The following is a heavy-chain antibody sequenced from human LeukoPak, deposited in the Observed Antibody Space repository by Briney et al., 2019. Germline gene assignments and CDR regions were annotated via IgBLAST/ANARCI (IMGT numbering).Heavy chain of an antibody. V-gene: IGHV1-8*01. J-gene: IGHJ3*02. CDR3: ARARTTNTYYDILTGYYNVPAFDI. Sequence: GASVEVSCKASGYTFTSYDINWVRQATGQGLEWMGWMNPNSGNTGYAQKFQGRVTMTRNTSISTAYMKLSSLRSEDTAVYYCARARTTNTYYDILTGYYNVPAFDIWGQGTMVTVSS. D-gene: IGHD3-9*01. CDR1: GYTFTSYD. CDR2: MNPNSGNT.